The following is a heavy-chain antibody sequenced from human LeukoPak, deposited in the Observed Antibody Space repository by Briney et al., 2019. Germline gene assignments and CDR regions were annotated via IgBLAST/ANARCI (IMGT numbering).Heavy chain of an antibody. D-gene: IGHD6-19*01. J-gene: IGHJ5*02. CDR1: GGTFSSYA. V-gene: IGHV1-69*05. CDR3: ASSSLAVAGPTWFDP. Sequence: SVKVSCKASGGTFSSYAISWVRQAPGQGLEWMGGITPIFGTANYAQKFQGRATITTDESTSTAYMELSSLRSEDTAVYYCASSSLAVAGPTWFDPWGQGTLVTVSS. CDR2: ITPIFGTA.